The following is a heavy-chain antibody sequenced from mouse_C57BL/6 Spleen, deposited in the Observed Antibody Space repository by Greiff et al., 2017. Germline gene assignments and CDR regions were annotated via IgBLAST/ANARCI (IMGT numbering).Heavy chain of an antibody. D-gene: IGHD2-5*01. CDR2: INPSNGGT. V-gene: IGHV1-53*01. Sequence: VQLVESGTELVKPGASVKLSCKASGYTFTSYWMHWVKQRPGQGLEWIGNINPSNGGTNYNEKFKSKATLTVDKSPSTAYMQLSSLTSEDSAVYYCAREDSTTDWYFDVWGTGTTVTVSS. J-gene: IGHJ1*03. CDR3: AREDSTTDWYFDV. CDR1: GYTFTSYW.